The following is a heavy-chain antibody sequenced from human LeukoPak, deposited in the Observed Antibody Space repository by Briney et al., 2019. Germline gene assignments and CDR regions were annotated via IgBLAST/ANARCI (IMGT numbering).Heavy chain of an antibody. V-gene: IGHV3-23*01. J-gene: IGHJ6*03. CDR3: ARDAQWLVPEGYFYYMDV. Sequence: GGSLRLTCATSGVTFSGYGMSWVCEALGGGRERVSAISAGGDITYYADSVRGRFTISKDESKTPLFLQMNSLRAEDTAVYYCARDAQWLVPEGYFYYMDVWGKGTTVTVSS. CDR2: ISAGGDIT. D-gene: IGHD6-19*01. CDR1: GVTFSGYG.